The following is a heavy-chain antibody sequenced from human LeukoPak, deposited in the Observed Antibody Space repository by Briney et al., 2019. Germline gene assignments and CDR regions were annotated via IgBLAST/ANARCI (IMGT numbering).Heavy chain of an antibody. J-gene: IGHJ4*02. CDR2: ISHSSST. CDR3: SRDPVGGRPMDY. D-gene: IGHD6-6*01. Sequence: EXXSLTCTVSGYSITSGYYWSWSRQSPGKGLEGIGRISHSSSTNYNPSLNSRLTISVDTSKIPFSLKLSSINAADTAVYYCSRDPVGGRPMDYWGQGTLVTVSS. V-gene: IGHV4-38-2*02. CDR1: GYSITSGYY.